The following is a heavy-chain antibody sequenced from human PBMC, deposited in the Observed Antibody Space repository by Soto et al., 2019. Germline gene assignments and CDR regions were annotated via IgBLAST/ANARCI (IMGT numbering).Heavy chain of an antibody. CDR1: GFTFSSYA. D-gene: IGHD5-18*01. CDR3: AKDPGNTAMVINAPLLFDY. V-gene: IGHV3-23*01. CDR2: ISGSGGST. Sequence: GGSLRLSCAASGFTFSSYAMSWVRQAPGKGLEWVSAISGSGGSTYYADSVKGRFTISRDNSKNTLYLQMNSLRAEDTAVYYCAKDPGNTAMVINAPLLFDYWGQGTLVTVSS. J-gene: IGHJ4*02.